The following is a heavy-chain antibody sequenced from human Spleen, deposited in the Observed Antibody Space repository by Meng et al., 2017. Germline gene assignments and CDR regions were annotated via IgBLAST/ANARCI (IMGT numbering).Heavy chain of an antibody. CDR2: ISGSGGST. CDR1: GFTFSNYA. Sequence: GESLKISCAASGFTFSNYAMSWVRQAPGKGLEWVSAISGSGGSTYYADSVKGRFTISRDNSKNTLYLQMNSLRAEDTAVYYCAKDGIVNFDYWGQGTLVTVSS. CDR3: AKDGIVNFDY. V-gene: IGHV3-23*01. J-gene: IGHJ4*02. D-gene: IGHD3-22*01.